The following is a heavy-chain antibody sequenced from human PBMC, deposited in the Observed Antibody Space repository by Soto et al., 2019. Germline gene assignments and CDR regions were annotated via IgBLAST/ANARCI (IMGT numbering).Heavy chain of an antibody. V-gene: IGHV5-51*01. J-gene: IGHJ4*02. CDR3: ARNYGAYFDY. CDR2: IYPSDSDT. D-gene: IGHD4-17*01. Sequence: EVQLVQSGAEVKKPGESLRISCKGSGYTFSTSWIGWVRQMPGKGLEWMGIIYPSDSDTRYSPSFQGQVTISADKSISTAYLQFSSLKASATAMYYCARNYGAYFDYWGQGTLVTVSS. CDR1: GYTFSTSW.